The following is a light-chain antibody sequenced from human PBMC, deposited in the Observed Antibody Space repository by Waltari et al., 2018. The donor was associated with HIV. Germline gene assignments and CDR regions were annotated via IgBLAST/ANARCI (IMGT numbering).Light chain of an antibody. CDR1: QSVSSSF. J-gene: IGKJ2*03. V-gene: IGKV3-20*01. CDR3: QQYDTSLGS. Sequence: EVVLTQSPGTLSLSPGERATLSCRASQSVSSSFLAWYQQKPGPAPRLLIYGASNRATGIPDRFSGSGSGTDFTLTINRLEPEDFAVYYCQQYDTSLGSFGQGTKLEIK. CDR2: GAS.